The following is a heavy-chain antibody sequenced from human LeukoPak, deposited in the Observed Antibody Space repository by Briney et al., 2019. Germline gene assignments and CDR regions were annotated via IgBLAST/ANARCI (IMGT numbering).Heavy chain of an antibody. CDR1: GFTFSSYA. J-gene: IGHJ6*03. V-gene: IGHV3-30-3*01. CDR3: ARDGVRAAGPYYYYYMDV. Sequence: GGSPRLSCAASGFTFSSYAMHWVRQAPGKGLEWVAVISYDGSNKYYADSVKGRFTISRDNSKNTLYLQMNSLRAEDTAVYYCARDGVRAAGPYYYYYMDVWGKGTTVTASS. CDR2: ISYDGSNK. D-gene: IGHD6-13*01.